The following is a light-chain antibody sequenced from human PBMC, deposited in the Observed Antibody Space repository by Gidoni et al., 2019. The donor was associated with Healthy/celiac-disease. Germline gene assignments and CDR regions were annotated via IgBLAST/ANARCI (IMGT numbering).Light chain of an antibody. V-gene: IGKV3-15*01. J-gene: IGKJ2*01. Sequence: EIVMTQSPATLSVSPGERATLPCRASQSVSSNLAWYQQKPGQAPRLLIYGASTRATGIPARFSGSGSGTEFTLTISSLQSEDFAVYYCQQYNNWLRGTFXXXTKLEIK. CDR2: GAS. CDR1: QSVSSN. CDR3: QQYNNWLRGT.